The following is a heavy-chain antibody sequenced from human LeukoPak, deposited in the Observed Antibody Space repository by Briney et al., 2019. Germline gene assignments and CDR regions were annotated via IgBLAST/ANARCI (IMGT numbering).Heavy chain of an antibody. V-gene: IGHV1-69*13. CDR3: ATPRPDSSGYYYVFDY. D-gene: IGHD3-22*01. CDR1: GYTFTSYG. CDR2: IIPIFGTA. J-gene: IGHJ4*02. Sequence: SVKVSCKASGYTFTSYGISWVRQAPGQGLEWMGGIIPIFGTANYAQKFQGRVTITADESTSTAYMELSSLRSEDTAVYYCATPRPDSSGYYYVFDYWGQGTLVTVSS.